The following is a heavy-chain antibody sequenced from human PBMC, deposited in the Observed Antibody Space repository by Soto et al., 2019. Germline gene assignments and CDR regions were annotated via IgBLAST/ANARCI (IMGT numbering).Heavy chain of an antibody. D-gene: IGHD3-3*01. V-gene: IGHV1-18*01. CDR3: ARVGVFGVVSGWFDP. CDR2: ISAYNGNT. CDR1: GYTFTSYG. Sequence: ASVKVSCKASGYTFTSYGISWVRQAPGQGLEWMGWISAYNGNTNYAQKLQGRVTMTTDTSTSTVYMELRSLRSDDTAVYYCARVGVFGVVSGWFDPWGQGTLVTVSS. J-gene: IGHJ5*02.